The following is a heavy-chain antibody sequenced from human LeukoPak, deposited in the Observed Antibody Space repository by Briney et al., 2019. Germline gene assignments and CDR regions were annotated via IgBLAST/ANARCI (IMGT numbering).Heavy chain of an antibody. CDR1: GFTFRSVW. J-gene: IGHJ4*02. D-gene: IGHD6-19*01. V-gene: IGHV3-49*04. Sequence: PGGSLRLSCAASGFTFRSVWMSWVRQAPGKGLEWVGFIRSKAYGGTTEYAASVKGRFTISRDDSKSIAYLQMNSLKTEDTAVYYCTRDGLRHSSGWYFDYWGQGTLVTVSS. CDR3: TRDGLRHSSGWYFDY. CDR2: IRSKAYGGTT.